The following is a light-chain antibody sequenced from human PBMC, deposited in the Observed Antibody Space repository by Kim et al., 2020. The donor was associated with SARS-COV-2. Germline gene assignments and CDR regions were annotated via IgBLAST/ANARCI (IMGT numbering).Light chain of an antibody. J-gene: IGKJ2*01. Sequence: EIALTQSPGTLSLSPGESATLSCRASQSINSRSLTWYQQKPGQAPRLLVYAASSRATGIPDRFSGIGSGTDFTLTISRLEPEDSAVYYCQQYDDPSYTFGQGTKLEI. V-gene: IGKV3-20*01. CDR1: QSINSRS. CDR2: AAS. CDR3: QQYDDPSYT.